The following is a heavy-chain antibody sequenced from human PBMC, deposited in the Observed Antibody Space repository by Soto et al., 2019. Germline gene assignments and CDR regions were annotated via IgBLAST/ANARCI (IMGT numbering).Heavy chain of an antibody. Sequence: PSETLSLTCTVSAASFSKYYWTWIRQSPGKGLEWIGYIYFNGNTNYNPSADTAYLELRSLRPDDAALYYCARWDDYGASDQYHFDHWGQGTLVTVSS. V-gene: IGHV4-59*01. J-gene: IGHJ4*02. CDR3: HFDH. CDR1: AASFSKYY. CDR2: IYFNGNT. D-gene: IGHD4-17*01.